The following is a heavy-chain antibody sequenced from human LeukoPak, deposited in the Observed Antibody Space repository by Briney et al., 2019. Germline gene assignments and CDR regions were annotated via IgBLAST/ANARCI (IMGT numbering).Heavy chain of an antibody. CDR1: GFTFSNYA. CDR2: TSYDGSHK. V-gene: IGHV3-30*04. D-gene: IGHD6-13*01. Sequence: PGRSLRLSCAASGFTFSNYAFHWVRQAPGKGLEWVALTSYDGSHKYYADSVKGRFTVSRDNSKNTLYLQMNSLRAEDTAVYYCAKDARYSSSWYYFDYWGQGTLVTVSS. CDR3: AKDARYSSSWYYFDY. J-gene: IGHJ4*02.